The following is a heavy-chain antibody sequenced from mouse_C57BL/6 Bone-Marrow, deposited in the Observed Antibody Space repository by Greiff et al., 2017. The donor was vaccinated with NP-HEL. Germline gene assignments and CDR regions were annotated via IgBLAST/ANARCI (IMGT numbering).Heavy chain of an antibody. D-gene: IGHD2-5*01. V-gene: IGHV14-3*01. J-gene: IGHJ2*01. CDR3: VGGIVTTDY. CDR2: IDPANGNT. CDR1: GYTFTNTY. Sequence: EVQLQQSVAELVRPGASVKLSCTASGYTFTNTYMHWVKQRPEQGLEWIGRIDPANGNTKYAPKFQGKATITADTSSNTAYLQLSSLTSEDAAVYYGVGGIVTTDYWGQGTTLTVSS.